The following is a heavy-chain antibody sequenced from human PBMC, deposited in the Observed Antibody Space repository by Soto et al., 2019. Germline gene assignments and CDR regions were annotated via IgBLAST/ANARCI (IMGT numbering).Heavy chain of an antibody. CDR2: INAGNGNT. D-gene: IGHD2-2*01. CDR1: GYTFTSYA. J-gene: IGHJ4*02. V-gene: IGHV1-3*01. CDR3: ARAHVVVVPAAMSG. Sequence: QVQLVQSGAEVKKPGASVKVSCKASGYTFTSYAMHWVHQAPRQRLEWMGWINAGNGNTKYSQKFQGRVTITRDTSASTAYMELSSLRSEDTAVYYCARAHVVVVPAAMSGWGQGTLVTVSS.